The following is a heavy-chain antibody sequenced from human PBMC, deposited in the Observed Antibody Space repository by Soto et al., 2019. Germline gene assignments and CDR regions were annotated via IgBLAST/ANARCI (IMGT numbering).Heavy chain of an antibody. V-gene: IGHV3-15*01. CDR3: TIDPFVDIVATIDY. Sequence: GGSLRLSCAASGFTFSNAWMSWVRQAPGKGLEWVGRIKSKTDGGTTDYAAPVKGRFTISRDDSKNTLYLQMNSLKTEDTAVYYCTIDPFVDIVATIDYWGQGTLVTVSS. D-gene: IGHD5-12*01. J-gene: IGHJ4*02. CDR2: IKSKTDGGTT. CDR1: GFTFSNAW.